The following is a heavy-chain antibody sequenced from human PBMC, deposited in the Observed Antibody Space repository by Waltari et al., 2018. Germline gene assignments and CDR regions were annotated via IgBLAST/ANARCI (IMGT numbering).Heavy chain of an antibody. J-gene: IGHJ4*02. CDR3: ATWSGYDPDRYYFDY. Sequence: QVQLVQSGAEVKKPGASVKVSCKGSGYTLTELSMHWVRQAPGKGLEWMGGCEPEDGETIYEQKFQGRVTMTEDTSTDTAYMELSSLRSEDTAVYYCATWSGYDPDRYYFDYWGQGTLVTVSS. CDR2: CEPEDGET. D-gene: IGHD5-12*01. CDR1: GYTLTELS. V-gene: IGHV1-24*01.